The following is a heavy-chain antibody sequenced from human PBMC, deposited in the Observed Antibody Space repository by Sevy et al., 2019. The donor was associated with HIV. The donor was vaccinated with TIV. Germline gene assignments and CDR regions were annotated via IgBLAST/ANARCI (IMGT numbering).Heavy chain of an antibody. D-gene: IGHD2-15*01. CDR3: ATDLVVVAATTWFDP. J-gene: IGHJ5*02. CDR2: IRYDGSNK. CDR1: GFTFSSYG. V-gene: IGHV3-30*02. Sequence: GGSLRLSCAASGFTFSSYGMHWVRQAPGKGLEWVAFIRYDGSNKYYADSVKGRFTISRDNSKNALYLQMNSLRAEDTAVYYCATDLVVVAATTWFDPWGQGTLVTVSS.